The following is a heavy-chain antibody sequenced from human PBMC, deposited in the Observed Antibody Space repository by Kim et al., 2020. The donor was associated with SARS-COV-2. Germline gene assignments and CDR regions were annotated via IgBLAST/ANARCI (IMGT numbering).Heavy chain of an antibody. CDR1: GGSISSSSYY. CDR3: ARHPRGDIGIVVVPAAGS. J-gene: IGHJ4*02. Sequence: SETLSLTCTVSGGSISSSSYYWGWIRQPPGKGLEWIGSIYYSGSTYYNPSLKSRVTISVDTSKNQFSLKLSSVTAADTAVYYCARHPRGDIGIVVVPAAGSWGQGTLVTVSS. CDR2: IYYSGST. D-gene: IGHD2-2*01. V-gene: IGHV4-39*01.